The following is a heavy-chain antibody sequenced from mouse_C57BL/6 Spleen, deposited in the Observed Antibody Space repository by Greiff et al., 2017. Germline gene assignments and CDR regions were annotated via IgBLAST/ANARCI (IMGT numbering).Heavy chain of an antibody. CDR2: IDPNSGGT. Sequence: VQLQQPGAELVKPGASVKLSCKASGYTFTSYWMHWVKQRPGRGLGWIGRIDPNSGGTKYNEKFKSKATLTVDKPSSTAYMQLSSLTSEDSAVYYCAMSAEGKDYAMDYWGQGTSVTVSS. D-gene: IGHD2-1*01. V-gene: IGHV1-72*01. CDR3: AMSAEGKDYAMDY. J-gene: IGHJ4*01. CDR1: GYTFTSYW.